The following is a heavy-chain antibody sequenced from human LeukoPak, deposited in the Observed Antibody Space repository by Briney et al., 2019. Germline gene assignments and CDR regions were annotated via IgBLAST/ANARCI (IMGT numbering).Heavy chain of an antibody. D-gene: IGHD3-10*01. V-gene: IGHV3-74*01. J-gene: IGHJ4*02. CDR1: GFSFSFYW. Sequence: AGGSLRLSCATAGFSFSFYWMHWVRQAPGKGPVLVSRIKTDGRIAAYADSVKARFTISRDNAQNSLYLQMNSLRAEDTAVYYCATLVMGRGVITYWGQGNLVTVSS. CDR3: ATLVMGRGVITY. CDR2: IKTDGRIA.